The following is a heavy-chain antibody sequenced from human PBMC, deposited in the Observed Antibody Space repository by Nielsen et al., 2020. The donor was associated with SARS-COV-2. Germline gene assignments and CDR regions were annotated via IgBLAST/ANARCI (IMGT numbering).Heavy chain of an antibody. D-gene: IGHD3-10*01. CDR3: ARVITDGNYYYYYGMDV. V-gene: IGHV3-7*01. CDR1: GFTFTRHW. J-gene: IGHJ6*02. Sequence: GESLKISCAASGFTFTRHWMSWVRQAPGKGLEWVANIKQDGSVKYLLDSVKGRFTISRDNAKNSLYLQMNSLRAEDTAVYYCARVITDGNYYYYYGMDVWGQGTTVTVSS. CDR2: IKQDGSVK.